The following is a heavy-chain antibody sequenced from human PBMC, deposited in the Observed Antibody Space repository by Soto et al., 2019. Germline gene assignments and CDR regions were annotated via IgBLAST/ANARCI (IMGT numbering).Heavy chain of an antibody. J-gene: IGHJ4*02. CDR1: GFPFSSYA. D-gene: IGHD1-26*01. CDR2: ISHDGTNK. V-gene: IGHV3-30*04. CDR3: ARVWGDSGRDYFDH. Sequence: QVQLVESGGGVVQPGTSLRLSCAASGFPFSSYAIHWVRQAPGKGLEWVAVISHDGTNKYYADSVKGRFTISRDNSKNTLYLQMNSLRAEDTAVYYWARVWGDSGRDYFDHWGQGTLVTVSS.